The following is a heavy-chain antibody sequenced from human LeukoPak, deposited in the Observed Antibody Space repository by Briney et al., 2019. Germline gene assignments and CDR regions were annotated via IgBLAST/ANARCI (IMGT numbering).Heavy chain of an antibody. V-gene: IGHV1-18*01. CDR1: GYTFTSYG. D-gene: IGHD5-24*01. Sequence: TSVKVSCKASGYTFTSYGISWVRQAPGQGLEWMGWISAYNGNTNYAQKLQGRVTMTTDTSTSTAYMELRSLRSDDTAVYYCGRAENEQLRAYRRQGTLVTVSS. CDR2: ISAYNGNT. J-gene: IGHJ4*02. CDR3: GRAENEQLRAY.